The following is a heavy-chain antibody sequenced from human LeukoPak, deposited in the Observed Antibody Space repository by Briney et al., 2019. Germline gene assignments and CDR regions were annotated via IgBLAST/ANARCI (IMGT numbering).Heavy chain of an antibody. CDR2: ISYDGSNK. Sequence: GRSLRLSCAASGFTFSSYAMHWVRQAPGKGVEWVAVISYDGSNKYYADSVKGRFTISRDNSKNTLYLQMNSLRAEDTAVYYCARECYDILTGYPRPDRYSYYYGMDVWGQGTTVTVSS. V-gene: IGHV3-30-3*01. CDR1: GFTFSSYA. J-gene: IGHJ6*02. CDR3: ARECYDILTGYPRPDRYSYYYGMDV. D-gene: IGHD3-9*01.